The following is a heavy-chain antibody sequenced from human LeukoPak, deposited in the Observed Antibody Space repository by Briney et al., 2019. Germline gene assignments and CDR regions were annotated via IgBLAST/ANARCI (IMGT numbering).Heavy chain of an antibody. CDR3: ARLSDYYYYMDV. Sequence: SETLSLTCTVSGVFISSNSYYWGWIRQPPGKGLEWIGSFYYSGNTYYNPSLKSRVTMSVHTSRSEFSLKLSSVSAADTAVYYCARLSDYYYYMDVWGKGTTVTVSS. CDR2: FYYSGNT. CDR1: GVFISSNSYY. J-gene: IGHJ6*03. V-gene: IGHV4-39*01.